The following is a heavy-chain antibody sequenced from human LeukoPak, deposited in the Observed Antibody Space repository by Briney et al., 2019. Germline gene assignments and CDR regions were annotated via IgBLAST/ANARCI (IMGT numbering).Heavy chain of an antibody. Sequence: SETLSLTCTVSGGSISSSSYYWGWIRQPPGKGLEWIGSIYYSGSTYYNPSLKSRVTISVDTSKNQSSLKLSSVTAADTAVYYCARVIGGSGWYYFDYWGQGTLVTVSS. CDR3: ARVIGGSGWYYFDY. CDR2: IYYSGST. V-gene: IGHV4-39*07. D-gene: IGHD6-19*01. CDR1: GGSISSSSYY. J-gene: IGHJ4*02.